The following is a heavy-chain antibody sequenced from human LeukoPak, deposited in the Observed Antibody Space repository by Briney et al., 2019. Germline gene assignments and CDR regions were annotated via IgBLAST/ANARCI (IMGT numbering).Heavy chain of an antibody. CDR1: GGSLSSYY. V-gene: IGHV4-59*01. Sequence: SETLSLTCTVSGGSLSSYYWSWIRQPPGQGLEWIGYIYYSGSTNYNPSLKSRVTISVDTSKNQFSLKLSSVTAADTAVYYCARGVLYMDVWGKGTTVTVSS. J-gene: IGHJ6*03. CDR3: ARGVLYMDV. D-gene: IGHD3-10*01. CDR2: IYYSGST.